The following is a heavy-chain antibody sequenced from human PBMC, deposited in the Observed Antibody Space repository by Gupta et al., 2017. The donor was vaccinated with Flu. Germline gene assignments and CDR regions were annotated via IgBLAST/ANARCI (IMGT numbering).Heavy chain of an antibody. CDR2: ISGDGRTT. V-gene: IGHV3-74*01. J-gene: IGHJ4*02. CDR3: ARELPFDY. Sequence: MHWVRQGPGRGLVWVARISGDGRTTTYADSVKGRFTISRDNAKNTVFLQMNSLRAEDTAVYYCARELPFDYWGQGTLVAVSS.